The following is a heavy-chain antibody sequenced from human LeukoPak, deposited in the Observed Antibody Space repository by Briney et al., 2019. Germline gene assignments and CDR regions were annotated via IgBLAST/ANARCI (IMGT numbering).Heavy chain of an antibody. CDR1: GFTFSSYW. J-gene: IGHJ4*02. CDR2: TNKDGSDK. Sequence: PGGSLRLSCAASGFTFSSYWLTWVRQAPGKGLEWVANTNKDGSDKYYVDSVKGRFTISRDNTKNSLYLQMNSLRAEDTAVYYCVRDFSLTRLERPFDSWGQGTLVTVSS. D-gene: IGHD1-1*01. V-gene: IGHV3-7*01. CDR3: VRDFSLTRLERPFDS.